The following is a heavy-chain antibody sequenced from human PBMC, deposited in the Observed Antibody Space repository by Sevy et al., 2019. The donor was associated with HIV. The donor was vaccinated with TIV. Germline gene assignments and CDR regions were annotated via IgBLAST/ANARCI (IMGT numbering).Heavy chain of an antibody. V-gene: IGHV3-30*02. D-gene: IGHD2-2*01. CDR2: IRYDGSNK. CDR3: ANRGYCSSTSCYGMDHFDY. CDR1: GFTFSSYG. J-gene: IGHJ4*02. Sequence: GGSLRLSCAASGFTFSSYGMHWVRQAPGKGLEWVAFIRYDGSNKYYADSVKSRFTISRDNSKNTLYPQMNSLRAEDXAVYYCANRGYCSSTSCYGMDHFDYWGQGTLVTVSS.